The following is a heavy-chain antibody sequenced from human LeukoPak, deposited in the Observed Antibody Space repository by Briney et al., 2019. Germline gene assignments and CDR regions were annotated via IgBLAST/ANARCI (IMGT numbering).Heavy chain of an antibody. Sequence: ASVKVSCKASGYTFTGYYMHWVRQATGQGLEWMGWMNPNSGNTGYAQKFQGRVTMTRNTSISTAYMELSSLRSEDTAVYYCARDGVDIVASDWGQGTLVTVSS. CDR3: ARDGVDIVASD. D-gene: IGHD5-12*01. V-gene: IGHV1-8*02. CDR1: GYTFTGYY. J-gene: IGHJ4*02. CDR2: MNPNSGNT.